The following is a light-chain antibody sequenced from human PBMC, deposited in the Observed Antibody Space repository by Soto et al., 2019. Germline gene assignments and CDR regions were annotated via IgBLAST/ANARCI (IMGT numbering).Light chain of an antibody. V-gene: IGLV2-11*01. CDR2: YVT. J-gene: IGLJ2*01. CDR1: SSDVGGYNY. CDR3: CSYAGSYTWV. Sequence: QSVLTQPRSVSGSPGQSVTISCTGTSSDVGGYNYVSWHQQSPGKAPNLLIYYVTNRPSGVPDRFSASKSGNTASLTISGLQADDEADYYCCSYAGSYTWVFGGGTKVTVL.